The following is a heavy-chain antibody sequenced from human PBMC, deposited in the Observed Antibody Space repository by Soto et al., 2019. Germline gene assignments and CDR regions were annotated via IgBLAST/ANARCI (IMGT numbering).Heavy chain of an antibody. CDR3: ARVKSYDILTGYSTWFDP. J-gene: IGHJ5*02. CDR1: GYTFTSYD. V-gene: IGHV1-8*01. CDR2: MNPDSGNT. D-gene: IGHD3-9*01. Sequence: ASVKVSCKASGYTFTSYDINWVRQATGQGLEWMGWMNPDSGNTGYAQNFQGRVTMTRNTSISTAYMELSSLRSEDTAVYYCARVKSYDILTGYSTWFDPWGQGTLVTVSS.